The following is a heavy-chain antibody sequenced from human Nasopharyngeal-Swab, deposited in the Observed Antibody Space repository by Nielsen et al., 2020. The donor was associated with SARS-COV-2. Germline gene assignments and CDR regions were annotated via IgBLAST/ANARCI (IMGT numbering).Heavy chain of an antibody. D-gene: IGHD3-22*01. J-gene: IGHJ4*02. CDR3: VKGRYYYDSSGFYWDY. V-gene: IGHV3-73*01. Sequence: GESLKISCAASGFIFSGSAMHWVRQASGKGLEWVGRIGDKDHNYATTYGAAVKGRFTISRDNSKNMLYLQMNSLRAEDTAVYYCVKGRYYYDSSGFYWDYWGQGTLVTVSS. CDR1: GFIFSGSA. CDR2: IGDKDHNYAT.